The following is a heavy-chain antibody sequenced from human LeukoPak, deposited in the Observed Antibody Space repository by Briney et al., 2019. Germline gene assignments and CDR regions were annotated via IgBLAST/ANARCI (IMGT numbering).Heavy chain of an antibody. V-gene: IGHV4-38-2*02. CDR2: IYHSGST. CDR1: GYSISSGYY. CDR3: ARDGEYGSVDY. Sequence: SETLSLTCTVSGYSISSGYYWGWIRQPPGKGLEWIGSIYHSGSTYYNPSLKSRVTISVDTSKNQFSLKLSSVTAADTAVYYCARDGEYGSVDYWGQGTLVTVSS. D-gene: IGHD3-10*01. J-gene: IGHJ4*02.